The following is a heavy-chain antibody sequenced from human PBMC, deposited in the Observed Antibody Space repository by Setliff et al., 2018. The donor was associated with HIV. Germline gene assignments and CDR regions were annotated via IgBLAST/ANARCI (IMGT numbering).Heavy chain of an antibody. V-gene: IGHV3-49*04. D-gene: IGHD2-21*01. CDR3: TRGRGILDY. Sequence: PGGSLRLSCTGSGFTFGDYDMSWVRQAPGKGLEWVGFIRSKAYGGTTEYAASVKGRSTISRDDSKSIAYLQMNSQKTEDTAVYYCTRGRGILDYWGQGTLVTVSS. CDR1: GFTFGDYD. J-gene: IGHJ4*02. CDR2: IRSKAYGGTT.